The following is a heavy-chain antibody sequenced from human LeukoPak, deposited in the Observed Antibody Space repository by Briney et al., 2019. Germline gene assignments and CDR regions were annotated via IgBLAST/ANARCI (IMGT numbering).Heavy chain of an antibody. D-gene: IGHD3-9*01. J-gene: IGHJ6*02. CDR2: INPRGGST. CDR1: GYTFTSYY. CDR3: ARFLSFSSYYDILTGYSNYYYYGMDG. V-gene: IGHV1-46*01. Sequence: ASVTVSCTASGYTFTSYYMHWVRQAPGQGLEWMGVINPRGGSTSYAQKFQGRVTMTRDTSTSTVYMELSSLRSEDTAVYYCARFLSFSSYYDILTGYSNYYYYGMDGWGQGTTVTVSS.